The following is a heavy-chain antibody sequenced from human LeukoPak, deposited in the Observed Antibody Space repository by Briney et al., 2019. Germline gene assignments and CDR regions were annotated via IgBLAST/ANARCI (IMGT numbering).Heavy chain of an antibody. CDR1: GYTFTSYG. J-gene: IGHJ4*02. CDR3: ARGMDYCDSSGYYWGYYFDY. V-gene: IGHV1-18*01. D-gene: IGHD3-22*01. Sequence: ASVKVSCKASGYTFTSYGISWVRQAPGQGLEWMGWISAYNGNTNYAQKLQGRVTMTTDTSTSTAYMELRSLRSDDTAVYYCARGMDYCDSSGYYWGYYFDYWGQGTLVTVSS. CDR2: ISAYNGNT.